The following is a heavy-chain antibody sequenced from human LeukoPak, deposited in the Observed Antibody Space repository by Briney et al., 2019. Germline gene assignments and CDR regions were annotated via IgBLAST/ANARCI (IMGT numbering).Heavy chain of an antibody. CDR1: GSSFTSYW. CDR3: ARPLDSVAGTSSDY. V-gene: IGHV5-51*01. J-gene: IGHJ4*02. CDR2: IYPGDSDT. D-gene: IGHD6-19*01. Sequence: GASLKISCKGSGSSFTSYWIGWVRQMPGKVLEWMGIIYPGDSDTRYSPSFQGQVTISADKSISTAYLQWSSLKASDTAMYYCARPLDSVAGTSSDYWGQGTLVTVSS.